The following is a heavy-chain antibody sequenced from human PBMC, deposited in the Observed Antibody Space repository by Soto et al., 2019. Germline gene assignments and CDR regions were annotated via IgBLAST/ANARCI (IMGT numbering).Heavy chain of an antibody. CDR2: IRSKAYGGTT. Sequence: GGSLRLSCTASGFTFGDYAMSWFRQAPGKGLEWVGFIRSKAYGGTTEYAASVKGRFTISRDDSRNTLYLQMNSLKTEDTAVYYCTADSPDQGILAYWGQGTLVTVSS. J-gene: IGHJ4*02. CDR1: GFTFGDYA. V-gene: IGHV3-49*03. CDR3: TADSPDQGILAY.